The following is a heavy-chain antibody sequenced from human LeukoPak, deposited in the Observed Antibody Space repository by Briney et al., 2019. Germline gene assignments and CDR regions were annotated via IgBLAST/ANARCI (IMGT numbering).Heavy chain of an antibody. V-gene: IGHV1-46*01. J-gene: IGHJ4*02. CDR2: INPSGDST. CDR1: GYTFTINH. Sequence: ASVKVSCKASGYTFTINHIHWVRQAPGQGLEWMGVINPSGDSTTYAQNFQGRVTMTRDTSTSTVYMELRSLRSEDTAIYYCAKLATSDTGETYWGQGTLVTVSS. D-gene: IGHD3-16*01. CDR3: AKLATSDTGETY.